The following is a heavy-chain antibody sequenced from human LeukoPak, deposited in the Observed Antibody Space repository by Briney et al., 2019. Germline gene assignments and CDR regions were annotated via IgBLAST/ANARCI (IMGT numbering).Heavy chain of an antibody. CDR1: GGSFSGYY. V-gene: IGHV4-34*01. Sequence: SETLSLTCAVYGGSFSGYYWSWIRQPPGKGLEWIGEINHSGSTNYNPSLKSRVTISVDTSKNQFALKLSSVTAADTAVYYCAATYYAFRDWGQGTLVTVSS. CDR2: INHSGST. D-gene: IGHD3-3*01. CDR3: AATYYAFRD. J-gene: IGHJ4*02.